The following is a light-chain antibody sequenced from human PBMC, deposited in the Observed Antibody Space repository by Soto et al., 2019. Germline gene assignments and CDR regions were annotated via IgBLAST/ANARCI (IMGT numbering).Light chain of an antibody. J-gene: IGLJ2*01. CDR3: SSYTSIITVV. V-gene: IGLV2-14*01. Sequence: QSALTQPASVSGSPGQSITISCTGTSSDVGGYNYVSWYQHHPGKAPKLLIYDVNNRPSGVSDRFSGSKSGNTASLTIAGLQTEDEADYDCSSYTSIITVVFGGGTQLTVL. CDR1: SSDVGGYNY. CDR2: DVN.